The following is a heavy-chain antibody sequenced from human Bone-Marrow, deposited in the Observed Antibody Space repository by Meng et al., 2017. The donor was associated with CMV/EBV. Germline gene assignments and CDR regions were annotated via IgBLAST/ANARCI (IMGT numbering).Heavy chain of an antibody. CDR3: ASITLWYTRFDY. CDR2: ISYSGST. J-gene: IGHJ4*02. V-gene: IGHV4-39*07. CDR1: DGSIRSNTYY. D-gene: IGHD2-21*01. Sequence: SETLSLTCTVSDGSIRSNTYYWGWIRQPPGKGLEWIGSISYSGSTYYTPSLKSRVTISVDTSKSQFSLNLSSVTAADTAIYYCASITLWYTRFDYWGQGTLVTVYS.